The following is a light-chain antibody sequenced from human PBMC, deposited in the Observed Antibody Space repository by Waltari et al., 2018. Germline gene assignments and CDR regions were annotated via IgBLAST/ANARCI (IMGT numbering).Light chain of an antibody. CDR1: QSISST. J-gene: IGKJ4*01. Sequence: EIVMTQSPATLSVSPGERVTLSCRASQSISSTLAWYQQKPGQAPRLLIYDASTRATGIPARFSGSGSGTEFTLTISSLQSEDFAVYYCQQYYNWPRLTFGGGTKVEIK. V-gene: IGKV3-15*01. CDR3: QQYYNWPRLT. CDR2: DAS.